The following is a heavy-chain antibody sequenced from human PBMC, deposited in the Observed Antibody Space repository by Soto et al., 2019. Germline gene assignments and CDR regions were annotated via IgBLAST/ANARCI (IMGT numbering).Heavy chain of an antibody. CDR3: ARIPSYGDHYYYYYGMDV. CDR1: GFSLVSARMG. Sequence: SGPTLVNPTETLTLTCTFSGFSLVSARMGVSWIRQPPGNALEWLAHIFSNDEKSYSTSLKSRLAISKDTSKSQVVLTMTNMDPVDTATYYCARIPSYGDHYYYYYGMDVWGQGTTVTVSS. J-gene: IGHJ6*02. CDR2: IFSNDEK. V-gene: IGHV2-26*01. D-gene: IGHD4-17*01.